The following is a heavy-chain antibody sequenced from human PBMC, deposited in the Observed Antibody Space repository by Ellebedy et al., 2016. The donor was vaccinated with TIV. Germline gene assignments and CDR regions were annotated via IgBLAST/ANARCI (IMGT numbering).Heavy chain of an antibody. J-gene: IGHJ4*02. CDR3: ASGSGSYYNFFDY. CDR2: ISYSGST. V-gene: IGHV4-59*01. Sequence: SETLSLXCTAPGGSISTYYWSWIRQPPGKGLEWIGYISYSGSTNYNPSLKSRVTISLDTSKNQFSLKLSSVTAADTAVYYCASGSGSYYNFFDYWGQGTLVTVSS. CDR1: GGSISTYY. D-gene: IGHD3-10*01.